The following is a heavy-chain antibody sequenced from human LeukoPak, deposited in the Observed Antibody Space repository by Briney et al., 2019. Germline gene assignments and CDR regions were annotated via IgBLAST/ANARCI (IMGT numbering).Heavy chain of an antibody. J-gene: IGHJ4*02. CDR2: ISGSGGST. Sequence: PGGSLRLSCAASGFTFSSYAMSWVRQAPGKGLEWVSAISGSGGSTYYADSVKGRFTISRDNAKNSLYLQMNSLRAEDTAVYYCASPSIAAAGTDDYWGQGTLVTVSS. CDR1: GFTFSSYA. CDR3: ASPSIAAAGTDDY. D-gene: IGHD6-13*01. V-gene: IGHV3-23*01.